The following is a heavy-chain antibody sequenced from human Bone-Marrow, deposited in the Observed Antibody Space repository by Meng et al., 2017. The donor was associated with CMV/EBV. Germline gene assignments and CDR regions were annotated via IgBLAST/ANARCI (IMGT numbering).Heavy chain of an antibody. D-gene: IGHD6-13*01. CDR2: IYYSGST. J-gene: IGHJ5*02. Sequence: SETLSLTCTVSGGSTSSSSYYWGWIRQPPGKGLEWIGSIYYSGSTYYNPSLKSRVTISVDTSKNQFSLKLSSVTAADTAVYYCASRSSSWTGQYNWFDPWGQGTLVTVSS. CDR3: ASRSSSWTGQYNWFDP. CDR1: GGSTSSSSYY. V-gene: IGHV4-39*01.